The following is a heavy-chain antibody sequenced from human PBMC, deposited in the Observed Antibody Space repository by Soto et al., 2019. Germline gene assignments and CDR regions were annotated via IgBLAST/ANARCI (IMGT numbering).Heavy chain of an antibody. CDR2: ISYDGSNK. J-gene: IGHJ6*02. D-gene: IGHD4-17*01. V-gene: IGHV3-30-3*01. CDR1: GFTFSSYA. CDR3: ARDRTTVTSQYLYYCYGMDV. Sequence: QVQLVESGGGVVQPGRSLRLSCAASGFTFSSYAMHWVRQAPGKGLEWVAVISYDGSNKYYADSVKGRFTISRDNSKNTLYLQMTSLRAEDTAVYYCARDRTTVTSQYLYYCYGMDVWGQGTTVTVSS.